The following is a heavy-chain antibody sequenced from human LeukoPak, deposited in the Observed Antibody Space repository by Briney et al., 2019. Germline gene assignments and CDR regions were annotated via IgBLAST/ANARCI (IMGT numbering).Heavy chain of an antibody. J-gene: IGHJ4*02. D-gene: IGHD3-3*01. Sequence: PGGSLRLSCAASGFTFSSYGMHWVRQAPGKGLEWVAFIRYDGSNKYYADSVKGRFTISRDNSKNTLYLQMNSPRAEDTAVYYCAKDPRDFWSRHYSFDYWGQGTLVTVSS. CDR2: IRYDGSNK. V-gene: IGHV3-30*02. CDR3: AKDPRDFWSRHYSFDY. CDR1: GFTFSSYG.